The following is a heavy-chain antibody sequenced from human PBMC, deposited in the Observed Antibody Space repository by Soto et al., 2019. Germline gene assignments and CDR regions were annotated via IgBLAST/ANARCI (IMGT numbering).Heavy chain of an antibody. CDR3: ARHPSGAADYYYYGMDV. Sequence: LSLTCSVSGGSISSRSYFWGWIRQPPGKGLEWIGSIYYSGSTYYNPSLKSRVTVSVDTSKNQFSLKLSSVTAADTAVYYCARHPSGAADYYYYGMDVWGQGTTVTVSS. V-gene: IGHV4-39*01. CDR2: IYYSGST. CDR1: GGSISSRSYF. J-gene: IGHJ6*02. D-gene: IGHD1-26*01.